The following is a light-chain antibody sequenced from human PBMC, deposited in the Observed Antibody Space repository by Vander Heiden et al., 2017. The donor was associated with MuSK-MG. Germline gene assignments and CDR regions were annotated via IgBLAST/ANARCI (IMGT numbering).Light chain of an antibody. CDR1: SSNIGSNY. V-gene: IGLV1-47*01. Sequence: QSVLTQPPSASGTPGQRVTISCCGSSSNIGSNYVYWYQQLPGTAPKLLIYRNNQRPSGVPDRFSGSKSGTSASLAISGLRSEDEADYYCAAWDDSLSVVVFGGGTKLTVL. CDR3: AAWDDSLSVVV. CDR2: RNN. J-gene: IGLJ2*01.